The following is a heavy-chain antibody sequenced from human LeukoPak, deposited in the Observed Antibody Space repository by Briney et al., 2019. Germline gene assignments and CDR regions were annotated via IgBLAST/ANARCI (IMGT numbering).Heavy chain of an antibody. V-gene: IGHV3-7*03. CDR2: IEEDGSEK. CDR3: ARETGGSWNFDY. Sequence: GSLSLSCAASGFTFTNYWMTWVRQAPGKGLEWVANIEEDGSEKYYVDSVKGRFSISRDNAKNSLYLQMNSLRAEDTAVYYCARETGGSWNFDYWGQGTLVTVSS. J-gene: IGHJ4*02. D-gene: IGHD2-15*01. CDR1: GFTFTNYW.